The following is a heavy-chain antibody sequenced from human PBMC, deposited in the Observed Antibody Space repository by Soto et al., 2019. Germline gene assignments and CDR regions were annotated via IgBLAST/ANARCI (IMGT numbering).Heavy chain of an antibody. CDR2: IYYSGST. J-gene: IGHJ4*02. Sequence: QVQLQESGPGLVKPSQTLSLNCTVSGGSISSGGYYWSWIRQHPGKGLEWIGYIYYSGSTYYNPSLKSRVTISVDTSKNQFSLKLSSVTAADTAAYYCATAATPKLYFDYWGQGTLVTVSS. V-gene: IGHV4-31*03. CDR1: GGSISSGGYY. CDR3: ATAATPKLYFDY.